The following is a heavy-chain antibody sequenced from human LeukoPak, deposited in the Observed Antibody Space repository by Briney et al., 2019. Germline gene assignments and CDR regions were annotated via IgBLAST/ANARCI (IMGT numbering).Heavy chain of an antibody. CDR3: AKRGDYDILTGYYVPDY. D-gene: IGHD3-9*01. J-gene: IGHJ4*02. CDR1: GFTFTNYA. Sequence: GGSLRLSCVASGFTFTNYAMSWVRQAPGKGLEWVSAITGSDGSSYYADSVKGRFTISRDNSKNTLYLKVNSLRAEDTAVYYCAKRGDYDILTGYYVPDYWGQGTLVTVSS. CDR2: ITGSDGSS. V-gene: IGHV3-23*01.